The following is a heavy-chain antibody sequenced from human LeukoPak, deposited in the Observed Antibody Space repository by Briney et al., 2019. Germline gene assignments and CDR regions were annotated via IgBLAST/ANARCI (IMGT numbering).Heavy chain of an antibody. J-gene: IGHJ4*02. D-gene: IGHD6-25*01. CDR2: IKQDGSEK. CDR1: GFTFSSYW. V-gene: IGHV3-7*01. CDR3: ARGYSSDWYFDC. Sequence: GGSLRLSCAASGFTFSSYWMTWVRQTPGKGLEWVANIKQDGSEKYYADSVKGRFSISRDNAENSLYLEMNSLRAEDTAVYYCARGYSSDWYFDCWGQGTLVTVSS.